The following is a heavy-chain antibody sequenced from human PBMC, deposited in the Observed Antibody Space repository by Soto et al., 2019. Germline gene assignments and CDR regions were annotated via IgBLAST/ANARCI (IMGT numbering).Heavy chain of an antibody. CDR3: AKGGRQWLVTSDFNY. D-gene: IGHD6-19*01. CDR1: GFTFSDYA. J-gene: IGHJ4*02. Sequence: GGSLRLSCAASGFTFSDYAMHWVRQAPGKGLEWVAVASHDGRNTHYADSVKGRFTISRDSSKNTVSLEMTSLRAEDTAVYYCAKGGRQWLVTSDFNYWGQGALVTVSS. CDR2: ASHDGRNT. V-gene: IGHV3-30*18.